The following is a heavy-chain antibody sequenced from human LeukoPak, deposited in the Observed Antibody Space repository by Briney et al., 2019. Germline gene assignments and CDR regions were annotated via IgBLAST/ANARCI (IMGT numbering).Heavy chain of an antibody. Sequence: SETLSLTCTVSGGSISNYYWSWIRQPPGKGLEWIGYIYSSGSTNYNPSLKSRVTITVDTSKNQFSLKLSSVTAADTAVYYCARFAYCGGHCWYYFDYWGQGSLVTVSS. CDR2: IYSSGST. CDR3: ARFAYCGGHCWYYFDY. D-gene: IGHD2-21*02. CDR1: GGSISNYY. V-gene: IGHV4-59*01. J-gene: IGHJ4*02.